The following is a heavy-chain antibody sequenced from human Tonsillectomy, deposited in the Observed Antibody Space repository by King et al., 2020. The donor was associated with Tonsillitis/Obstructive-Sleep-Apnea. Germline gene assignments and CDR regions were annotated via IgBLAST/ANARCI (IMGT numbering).Heavy chain of an antibody. Sequence: QLVQSGAEVKKPGASVKVSCKASGYTFSSYGISWVRQAPGQGLEWMGWISVYNGNTNYAQNLQGRVIMTTDTSTTPAYMELRSLRSDDTAVYYCARTYSYDSSGYYYPNYLDYWGQGTLVTVSS. V-gene: IGHV1-18*01. CDR2: ISVYNGNT. J-gene: IGHJ4*02. CDR1: GYTFSSYG. D-gene: IGHD3-22*01. CDR3: ARTYSYDSSGYYYPNYLDY.